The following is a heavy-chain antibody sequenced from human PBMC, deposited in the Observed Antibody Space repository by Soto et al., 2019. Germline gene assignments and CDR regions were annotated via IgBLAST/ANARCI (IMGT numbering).Heavy chain of an antibody. J-gene: IGHJ6*02. Sequence: SETLSLICTIFGGSISSGDYYGSWIRQPPGKGLEWIGYIYYSGSTYYNPSLKSRVTISVDTSKNQFSLKLSCVTTADTAVYYCARMSAKIYYYYGMDGWGQGTTVTV. V-gene: IGHV4-30-4*01. CDR2: IYYSGST. D-gene: IGHD6-25*01. CDR3: ARMSAKIYYYYGMDG. CDR1: GGSISSGDYY.